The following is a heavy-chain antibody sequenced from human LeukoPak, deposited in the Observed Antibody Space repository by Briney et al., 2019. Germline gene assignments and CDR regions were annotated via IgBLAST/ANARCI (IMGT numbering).Heavy chain of an antibody. V-gene: IGHV1-18*01. Sequence: LEWMGWISAYNGNTTNAQKLKGRVTMTTDTSTSISYMELRSLSSDDTAVYYCARGVVTAASRFDPWGQGTLVTVSS. J-gene: IGHJ5*02. D-gene: IGHD2-2*01. CDR3: ARGVVTAASRFDP. CDR2: ISAYNGNT.